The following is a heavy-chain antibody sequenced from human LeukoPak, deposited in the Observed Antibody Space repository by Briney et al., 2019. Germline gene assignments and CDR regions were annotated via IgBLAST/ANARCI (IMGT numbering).Heavy chain of an antibody. J-gene: IGHJ4*02. Sequence: PGGSLRLSCAASGFTFSSYSMNWVRQAPGKGLEWVSSISSSSSYIYYADSVRGRFTISRDNAKNSLYLQMNSLRAEDTAVYYCARDHDYGSGKDETWGGYFDYWGQGTLVTVSS. V-gene: IGHV3-21*01. CDR3: ARDHDYGSGKDETWGGYFDY. D-gene: IGHD3-10*01. CDR2: ISSSSSYI. CDR1: GFTFSSYS.